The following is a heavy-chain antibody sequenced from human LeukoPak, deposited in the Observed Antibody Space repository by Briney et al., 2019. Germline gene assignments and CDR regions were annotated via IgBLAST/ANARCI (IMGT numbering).Heavy chain of an antibody. CDR2: ISSSSSYI. D-gene: IGHD6-6*01. V-gene: IGHV3-21*01. Sequence: GRPLRLSCAASGFTFSSYSMNWVRQAPGKGLEWVSSISSSSSYINYADSVKGRFTISGDNAKNSLYLQMNSLRAEDTAVYYCARDGQLVLSGAFDIWGQGTMVTVSS. J-gene: IGHJ3*02. CDR3: ARDGQLVLSGAFDI. CDR1: GFTFSSYS.